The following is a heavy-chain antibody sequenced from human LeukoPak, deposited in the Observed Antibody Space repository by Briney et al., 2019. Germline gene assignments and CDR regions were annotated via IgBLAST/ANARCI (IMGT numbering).Heavy chain of an antibody. J-gene: IGHJ4*02. CDR1: GFTFSSYA. CDR3: AKDSGLSDPYYCDSSGYYDYDY. CDR2: ISGSGGST. V-gene: IGHV3-23*01. Sequence: PGGSLRLSCAASGFTFSSYAMSWVRQAPGKGLEWVSAISGSGGSTYYADSVKGRFTISRDNSKNTLYLQMNSLRAEDTAVYYCAKDSGLSDPYYCDSSGYYDYDYWGQGTLVTVSS. D-gene: IGHD3-22*01.